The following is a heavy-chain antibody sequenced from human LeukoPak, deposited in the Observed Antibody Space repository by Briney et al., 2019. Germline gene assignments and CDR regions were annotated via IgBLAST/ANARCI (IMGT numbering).Heavy chain of an antibody. D-gene: IGHD6-19*01. J-gene: IGHJ6*03. CDR3: ARVLGGWYFYMDV. CDR1: GYTLTELS. Sequence: ASVKVSCKVSGYTLTELSMHWVRQAPGQGLEWMGWINTNTGSPTYAQGFTGRFVFSLDTSVSTAYLQISSLKAEDTAVYYCARVLGGWYFYMDVWGKGTTVTVSS. V-gene: IGHV7-4-1*02. CDR2: INTNTGSP.